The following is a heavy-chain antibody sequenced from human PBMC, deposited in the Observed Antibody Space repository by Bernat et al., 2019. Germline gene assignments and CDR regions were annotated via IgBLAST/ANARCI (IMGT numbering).Heavy chain of an antibody. CDR3: AKEASGWERLGRGYFQH. Sequence: EVQLLESGGGLVQPGGSLRLSCAASGFTFSSYAMSWVRQAPGKGLEWVSAISGSGGSTYYADSVKGRFTISRDNSKNTLYLKMNSLRAENTAVYYCAKEASGWERLGRGYFQHWGQGTLVTVSS. J-gene: IGHJ1*01. V-gene: IGHV3-23*01. D-gene: IGHD1-26*01. CDR1: GFTFSSYA. CDR2: ISGSGGST.